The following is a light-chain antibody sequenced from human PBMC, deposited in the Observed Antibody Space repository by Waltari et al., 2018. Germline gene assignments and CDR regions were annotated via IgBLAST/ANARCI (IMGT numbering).Light chain of an antibody. CDR1: EGIKTW. CDR3: QQYNSYPIT. CDR2: AAS. J-gene: IGKJ5*01. Sequence: VGDTVNMSCRASEGIKTWLVWYQQKPGKAPQSLIYAASSLHNGVPSRFSGSGSGTDFTLSIRRLQPEDFAIYYCQQYNSYPITFGQGTRLEIK. V-gene: IGKV1D-16*01.